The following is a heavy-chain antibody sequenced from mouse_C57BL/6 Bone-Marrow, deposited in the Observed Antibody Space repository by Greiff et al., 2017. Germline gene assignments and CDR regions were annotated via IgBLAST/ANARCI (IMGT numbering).Heavy chain of an antibody. Sequence: EVKLMESGGGLVQPGGSMKLSCVASGFTFSNYWMNWVRQSPEKGLEWVAQIRLKSDNYATHYAESVKGRFTISRDDSKSSVYLQMNNLRAEDTGIYYCTGGGDPYFDYWGQGTTLTVSS. CDR3: TGGGDPYFDY. D-gene: IGHD3-3*01. CDR1: GFTFSNYW. V-gene: IGHV6-3*01. J-gene: IGHJ2*01. CDR2: IRLKSDNYAT.